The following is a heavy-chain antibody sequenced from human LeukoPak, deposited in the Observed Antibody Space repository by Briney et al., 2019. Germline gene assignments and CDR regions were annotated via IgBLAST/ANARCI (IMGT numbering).Heavy chain of an antibody. D-gene: IGHD6-13*01. CDR1: GYTFTGYY. Sequence: ASVKVSCKASGYTFTGYYMHWVRQAPGQGLEWMGWINPNSGGTNYAQKFQGRVTMTRDTSISTAYMELSRLRSDDTAVYYCAAAPPGYSSSWYDYWGQGTLVTVSS. V-gene: IGHV1-2*02. J-gene: IGHJ4*02. CDR3: AAAPPGYSSSWYDY. CDR2: INPNSGGT.